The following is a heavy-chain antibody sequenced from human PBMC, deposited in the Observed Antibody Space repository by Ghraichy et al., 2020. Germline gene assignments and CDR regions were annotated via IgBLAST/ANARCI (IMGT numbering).Heavy chain of an antibody. J-gene: IGHJ5*02. CDR2: ISGSGGST. V-gene: IGHV3-23*01. CDR1: GFTFSSYA. D-gene: IGHD6-13*01. CDR3: AKDQEEPAAAGYNWFDP. Sequence: GGSLRLSCAASGFTFSSYAMSWVRQAPGKGLEWVSAISGSGGSTYYADSVKGRFTISRDNSKNTLYLQMNSLRAEDTAVYYCAKDQEEPAAAGYNWFDPWGQGTLVTVSS.